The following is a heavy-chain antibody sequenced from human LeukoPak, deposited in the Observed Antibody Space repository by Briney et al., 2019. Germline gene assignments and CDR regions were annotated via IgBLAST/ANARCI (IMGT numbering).Heavy chain of an antibody. J-gene: IGHJ4*02. Sequence: TSETLSLTCAVSGDSMSSIDWWSWVRQPPGKWLEWIGEIHHTGSTNYNPSLKSRVTISVDKSKNQFSLNFNSMSAADSAVYYCAANGYYTIEYWGQGTLVTVSS. CDR1: GDSMSSIDW. V-gene: IGHV4-4*02. CDR2: IHHTGST. D-gene: IGHD1-26*01. CDR3: AANGYYTIEY.